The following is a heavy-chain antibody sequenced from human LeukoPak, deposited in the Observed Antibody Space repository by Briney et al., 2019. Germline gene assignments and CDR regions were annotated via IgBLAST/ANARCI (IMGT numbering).Heavy chain of an antibody. Sequence: SETLSLTCAVYGGSFSDYYWSWVRQSPGKGLEWIGEINHSGGTNYNPFLKSRVTISVDTSKNQFSLKLSSVTAADTAVYYCAREGSYSGSGSPPLEHWGQGTLVTVSS. CDR3: AREGSYSGSGSPPLEH. J-gene: IGHJ1*01. D-gene: IGHD3-10*01. CDR1: GGSFSDYY. CDR2: INHSGGT. V-gene: IGHV4-34*01.